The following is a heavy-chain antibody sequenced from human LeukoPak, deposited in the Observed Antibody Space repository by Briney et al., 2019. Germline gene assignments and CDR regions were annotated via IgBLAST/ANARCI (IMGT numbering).Heavy chain of an antibody. V-gene: IGHV4-39*01. CDR2: IYYSGTA. CDR3: AGQCSGVCWFGP. Sequence: PSETLSLTCTVSGGSISSSSYYGGYIRQPPGKGLEWIGSIYYSGTAYYNSSLRSRVTMSVDTSKNQFSLKLTSVTAADAAVYYCAGQCSGVCWFGPRGQGTLVAVSS. CDR1: GGSISSSSYY. D-gene: IGHD2-15*01. J-gene: IGHJ5*02.